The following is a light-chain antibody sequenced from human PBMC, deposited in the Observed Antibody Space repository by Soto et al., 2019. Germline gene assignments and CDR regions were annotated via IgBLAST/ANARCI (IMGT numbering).Light chain of an antibody. CDR3: LQHKSWPFT. CDR1: QSVSSS. V-gene: IGKV3-15*01. Sequence: EIVMTQSPATLSVSPGERATLSCRASQSVSSSLAWFQQKPGQAPRLLIYAASARATGIAARLSGSGSGTEFTLTISSLQSEDFAVYYCLQHKSWPFTFGQGTKLGIK. CDR2: AAS. J-gene: IGKJ2*01.